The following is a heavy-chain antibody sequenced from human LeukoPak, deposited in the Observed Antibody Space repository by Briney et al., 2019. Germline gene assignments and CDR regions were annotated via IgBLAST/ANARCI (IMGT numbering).Heavy chain of an antibody. CDR3: ARRPRGVIIKTWFDS. J-gene: IGHJ5*01. CDR1: GGSISSYY. V-gene: IGHV4-59*12. Sequence: SETLSLTCTVSGGSISSYYWSWIRQPPGKGLEWIGYIYYSGSTNYNPSLKSRVTILLDTSKNQFSLNLSSVTAADTAVYYCARRPRGVIIKTWFDSWGQGTLVTVSS. CDR2: IYYSGST. D-gene: IGHD3-10*01.